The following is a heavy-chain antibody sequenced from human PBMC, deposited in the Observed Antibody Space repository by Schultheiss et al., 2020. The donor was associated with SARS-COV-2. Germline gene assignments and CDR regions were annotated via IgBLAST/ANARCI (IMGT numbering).Heavy chain of an antibody. V-gene: IGHV3-64*04. CDR2: ISSNGGST. J-gene: IGHJ4*02. Sequence: GGSLRLSCSASGFTFSSYAMHWVRQAPGKGLEYVSAISSNGGSTYYADSVKGRFTISRDNSKNTLYLQMNSLRAEDTAVYYCARDDEYYFDYWGQGTLVTVSS. CDR1: GFTFSSYA. CDR3: ARDDEYYFDY.